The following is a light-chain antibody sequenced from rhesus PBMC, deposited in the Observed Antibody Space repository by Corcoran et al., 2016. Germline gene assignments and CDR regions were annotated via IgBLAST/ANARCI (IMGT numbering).Light chain of an antibody. J-gene: IGLJ1*01. Sequence: QAAPTQSPSVSGSPGQSVTISCTGTSSDIGGYNRVSWYQQHPGKAPQLMIYKVSKRPSGVSDRFSGSMSGNTASLTISGLQAEDEADYYGCSYASGSTYIFGAGTRLTVL. V-gene: IGLV2-13*03. CDR2: KVS. CDR1: SSDIGGYNR. CDR3: CSYASGSTYI.